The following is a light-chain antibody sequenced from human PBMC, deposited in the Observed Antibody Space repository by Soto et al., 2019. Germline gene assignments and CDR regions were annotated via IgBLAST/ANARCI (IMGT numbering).Light chain of an antibody. CDR2: GAS. V-gene: IGKV3-15*01. J-gene: IGKJ3*01. Sequence: MVMTQSPATLSVSPGERATLSCRASQSVSTKLAWYQQKPGQAPRLLIYGASTRATGIPARFSGSGSGTDFTLTISALQSVDFAVYYCQQYNNWPYSFGPATRVDIK. CDR1: QSVSTK. CDR3: QQYNNWPYS.